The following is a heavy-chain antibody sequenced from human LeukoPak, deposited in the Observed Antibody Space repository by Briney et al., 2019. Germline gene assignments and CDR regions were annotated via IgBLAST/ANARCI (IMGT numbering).Heavy chain of an antibody. Sequence: PSETLSLTCTVSGYSISSGYYWGWIRQPPGKGLEWIGSIYHSGSTYYNPSLKSRVTISVDTSKNQFSLKLSSVTAADTAVYYCARGFFAPGAAAIGAHFDYWGQGTLVTVSS. CDR3: ARGFFAPGAAAIGAHFDY. CDR1: GYSISSGYY. CDR2: IYHSGST. V-gene: IGHV4-38-2*02. D-gene: IGHD2-2*01. J-gene: IGHJ4*02.